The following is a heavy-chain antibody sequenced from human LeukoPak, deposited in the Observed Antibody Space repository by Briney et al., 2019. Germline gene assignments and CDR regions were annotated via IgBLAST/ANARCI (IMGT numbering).Heavy chain of an antibody. V-gene: IGHV3-23*01. Sequence: AGGSLRLSCAASGFTFSSYAMSWVRQAPGKGLEWVSAISGSGGSTYYADSVKGRFTISRDNAKNSLYLQLNSLRAEDTAVYFCARYGFSNGIPNHFDHWGQGTLVTVSS. D-gene: IGHD5-18*01. CDR2: ISGSGGST. CDR1: GFTFSSYA. CDR3: ARYGFSNGIPNHFDH. J-gene: IGHJ4*02.